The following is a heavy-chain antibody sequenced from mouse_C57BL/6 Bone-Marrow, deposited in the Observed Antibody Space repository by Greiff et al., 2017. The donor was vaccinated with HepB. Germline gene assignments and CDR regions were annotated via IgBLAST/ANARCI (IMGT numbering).Heavy chain of an antibody. CDR1: GFSLTSYG. D-gene: IGHD1-1*01. CDR2: IWRGGST. Sequence: QVQLQQSGPGLVQPSQSLSITCTVSGFSLTSYGVHWVRQSPGKGLEWLGVIWRGGSTDYNAAFMSRLSITKDNSKSQVFFKMNSLQADDTALYYCAKPYYYSSSPWYFDVWGTGTTVTVSS. CDR3: AKPYYYSSSPWYFDV. J-gene: IGHJ1*03. V-gene: IGHV2-5*01.